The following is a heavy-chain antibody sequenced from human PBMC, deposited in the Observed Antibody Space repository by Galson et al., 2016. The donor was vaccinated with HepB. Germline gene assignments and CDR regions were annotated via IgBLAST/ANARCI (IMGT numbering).Heavy chain of an antibody. CDR3: ARGYKAYDFAAPYYFDF. V-gene: IGHV4-39*07. Sequence: ETLSLTCTVSGGSISGSNYYWGWIRQHPGKGLEWIGSISHSGTAYYNTSIKSRVTLSVYTSKRQCSLNLYSVTAAGTAVYYGARGYKAYDFAAPYYFDFWGQGTLVTVSS. CDR2: ISHSGTA. D-gene: IGHD3-3*01. CDR1: GGSISGSNYY. J-gene: IGHJ4*02.